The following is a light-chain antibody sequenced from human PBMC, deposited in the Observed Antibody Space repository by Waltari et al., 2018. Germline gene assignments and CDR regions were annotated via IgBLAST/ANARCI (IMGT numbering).Light chain of an antibody. Sequence: QSALTQPASVSGSPGQSITISCTGTSSDVGSSNLVSWYQLHPGKAPKLLIYGGNTRPSGVSSRFSGSKSGNTASLTISGLQAEDEADYYCCSYAGASTVVFGGGTRVTVL. V-gene: IGLV2-23*01. CDR1: SSDVGSSNL. CDR3: CSYAGASTVV. J-gene: IGLJ2*01. CDR2: GGN.